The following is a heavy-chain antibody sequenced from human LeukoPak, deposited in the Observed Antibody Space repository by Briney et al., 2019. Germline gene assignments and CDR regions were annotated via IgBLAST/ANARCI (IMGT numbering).Heavy chain of an antibody. CDR1: GFTFSGSA. D-gene: IGHD6-13*01. CDR2: IRSKANSYAT. CDR3: TTLTGYSSSFTSGY. Sequence: GGSLRLSCAASGFTFSGSAMHWVRQGSGKGLEWVGRIRSKANSYATAYAASVKGRFTISRDDSKNTAYLQMNSLKTEDTAVYYCTTLTGYSSSFTSGYWGQGTLVTVSS. V-gene: IGHV3-73*01. J-gene: IGHJ4*02.